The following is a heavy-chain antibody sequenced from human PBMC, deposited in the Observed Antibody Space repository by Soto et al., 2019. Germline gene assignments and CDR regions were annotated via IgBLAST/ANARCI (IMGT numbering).Heavy chain of an antibody. V-gene: IGHV3-74*01. CDR2: INSDGSST. D-gene: IGHD3-22*01. CDR1: GFTFSSYW. J-gene: IGHJ4*02. Sequence: EVQLVESGGGLVQPGGSLRLSCAASGFTFSSYWMHWVRQAPGKGLVWVSRINSDGSSTSYADSVKGRFTISRDNAKNTLYLQMNSLRAEDTAVYYCARVGYYDSSCYLVDDYFDYWGQGTLVTVSS. CDR3: ARVGYYDSSCYLVDDYFDY.